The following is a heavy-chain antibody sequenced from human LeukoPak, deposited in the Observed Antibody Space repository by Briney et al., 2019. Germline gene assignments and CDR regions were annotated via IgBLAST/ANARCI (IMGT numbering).Heavy chain of an antibody. V-gene: IGHV3-30-3*01. D-gene: IGHD3-22*01. CDR2: ISYDGSNK. CDR1: GFTFSSYA. J-gene: IGHJ4*02. CDR3: ARGGFADQYYYDSSGYYANWWDY. Sequence: GGSLRLSCAASGFTFSSYAMHWVRQAPGKGLEWVAVISYDGSNKYYADSVKGRFTISRDNAKNSLYLQMNSLRAEDTAVYYCARGGFADQYYYDSSGYYANWWDYWGQGTLVTVSS.